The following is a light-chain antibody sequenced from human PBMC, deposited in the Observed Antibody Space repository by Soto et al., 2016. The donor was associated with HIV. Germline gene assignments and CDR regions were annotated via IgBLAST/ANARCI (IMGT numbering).Light chain of an antibody. J-gene: IGLJ2*01. CDR1: NVGSKG. CDR3: QVWDVSSDLVV. V-gene: IGLV3-21*03. CDR2: DDS. Sequence: SYELSQPPSLSVAPRKTARITCGGDNVGSKGVQWYQQKPGQAPVLVVYDDSDRPSGIPERFSGSNSGNTATLTISGVEAGDEADYYCQVWDVSSDLVVFGGGTKLTVL.